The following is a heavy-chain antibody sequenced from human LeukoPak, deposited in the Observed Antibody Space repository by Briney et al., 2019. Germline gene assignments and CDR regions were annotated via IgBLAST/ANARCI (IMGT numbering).Heavy chain of an antibody. CDR2: ISAYNGNT. D-gene: IGHD3-3*01. CDR1: GYTFTSYG. J-gene: IGHJ4*02. Sequence: ASVKVSCKASGYTFTSYGISWARQAPGQGLEWMGWISAYNGNTNYAQKLQGRATMTTDTSTSTAYMELRSLRSDDTAVYYCARVLRPAFWSDKGYFDYWGQGTLVTVSS. CDR3: ARVLRPAFWSDKGYFDY. V-gene: IGHV1-18*01.